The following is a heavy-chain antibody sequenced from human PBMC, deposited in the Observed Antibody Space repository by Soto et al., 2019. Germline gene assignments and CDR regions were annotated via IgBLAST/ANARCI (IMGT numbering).Heavy chain of an antibody. CDR1: GGTFSSYA. CDR3: ARDLGEYSSSWYAFDY. Sequence: ASVKVSCKASGGTFSSYAISWVRQAPGQGLEWMGGIIPIFGTANYAQKFQGRVTITADESTSTAYMELRSLRSEDTAVYYCARDLGEYSSSWYAFDYWGQGTLVTVSS. CDR2: IIPIFGTA. J-gene: IGHJ4*02. D-gene: IGHD6-13*01. V-gene: IGHV1-69*13.